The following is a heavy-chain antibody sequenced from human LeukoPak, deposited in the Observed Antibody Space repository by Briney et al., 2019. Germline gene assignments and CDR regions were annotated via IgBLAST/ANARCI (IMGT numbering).Heavy chain of an antibody. J-gene: IGHJ6*02. Sequence: SETLSLTGTVSGGSISSYYWTWLRQPPGKGLEGIGDIYYSGSTNYNPSLKSRVTISVDTSKNQFSLKLSSVTAADTAVYYCARHRKGYCSSTSCYALYYYYGMDVWGQGTTVTVSS. D-gene: IGHD2-2*01. CDR1: GGSISSYY. V-gene: IGHV4-59*08. CDR3: ARHRKGYCSSTSCYALYYYYGMDV. CDR2: IYYSGST.